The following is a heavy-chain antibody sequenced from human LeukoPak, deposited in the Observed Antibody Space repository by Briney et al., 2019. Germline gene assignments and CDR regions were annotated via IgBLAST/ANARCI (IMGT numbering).Heavy chain of an antibody. Sequence: SETLSLTCTVSGGSISSSSYYWGWIRQPPGKGLEWIGSIYYSGSTYYNPSLKSRVTISVDTSKNQFSLKLSSVTAADTAVYYCARRSSIAAAGRPPYWYFDLWGRGTLVTVSS. V-gene: IGHV4-39*01. CDR1: GGSISSSSYY. J-gene: IGHJ2*01. CDR2: IYYSGST. CDR3: ARRSSIAAAGRPPYWYFDL. D-gene: IGHD6-13*01.